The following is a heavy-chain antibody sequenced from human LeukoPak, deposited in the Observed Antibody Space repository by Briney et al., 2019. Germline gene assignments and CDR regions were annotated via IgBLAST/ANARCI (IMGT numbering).Heavy chain of an antibody. Sequence: PGGSLRLSXAASGFTFDDYGMSWVRQAPGKGVEWVSGINWNGGSTGYADSVKGRFTISRDNAKNSLYLQMNSLRAEDTALYYCARAPDYSNYVFDYWGQGTLVTVSS. J-gene: IGHJ4*02. D-gene: IGHD4-11*01. CDR1: GFTFDDYG. V-gene: IGHV3-20*04. CDR3: ARAPDYSNYVFDY. CDR2: INWNGGST.